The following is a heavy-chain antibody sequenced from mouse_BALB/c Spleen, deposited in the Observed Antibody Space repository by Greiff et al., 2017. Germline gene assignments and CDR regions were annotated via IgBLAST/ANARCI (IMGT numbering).Heavy chain of an antibody. CDR3: ASWDYFDY. D-gene: IGHD4-1*01. J-gene: IGHJ2*01. CDR2: IYPGSGNT. V-gene: IGHV1-63*01. Sequence: QVQLQQSGAELVRPGTSVKISCKASGYAFTNYWLGWVKQRPGHGLEWIGDIYPGSGNTYYNEKFKGKATLTADKSSSTAYMQLSSLTSEDSAVYFCASWDYFDYWGQGTTLTVSS. CDR1: GYAFTNYW.